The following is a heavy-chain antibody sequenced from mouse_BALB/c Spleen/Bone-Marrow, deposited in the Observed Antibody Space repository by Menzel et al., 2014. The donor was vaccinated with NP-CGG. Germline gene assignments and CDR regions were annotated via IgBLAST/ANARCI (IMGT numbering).Heavy chain of an antibody. D-gene: IGHD1-2*01. CDR2: INPNNGDT. V-gene: IGHV1-26*01. CDR3: VRRDYYGSLFDY. CDR1: GYTFTDYY. Sequence: VQLQQSGPELVKPGTSVKMSCKASGYTFTDYYMKWVKQSHGESLEWIGDINPNNGDTFYSQKFKVKATLTVDKSSSTAYMQLNSLTSEDSAVYYCVRRDYYGSLFDYWGQGTTLTVSS. J-gene: IGHJ2*01.